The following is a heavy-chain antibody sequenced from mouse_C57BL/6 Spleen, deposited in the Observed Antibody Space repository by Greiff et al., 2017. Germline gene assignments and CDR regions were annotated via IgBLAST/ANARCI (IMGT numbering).Heavy chain of an antibody. CDR3: ARSPTYYCNPSYAMDD. J-gene: IGHJ4*01. D-gene: IGHD2-10*01. V-gene: IGHV1-9*01. Sequence: VQLQESGAELMKPGASVKLSCKATGYTFTSYWIEWVKQRPGHGLEWIGEIVPGSGSTNYTEKLKGKATFTADTSSTTATMQLSRLTAQDSDIYYFARSPTYYCNPSYAMDDWGPGTSVTVSS. CDR2: IVPGSGST. CDR1: GYTFTSYW.